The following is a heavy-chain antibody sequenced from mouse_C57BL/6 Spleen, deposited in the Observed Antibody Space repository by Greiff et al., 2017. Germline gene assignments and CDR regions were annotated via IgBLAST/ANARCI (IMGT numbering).Heavy chain of an antibody. J-gene: IGHJ2*01. Sequence: VQLQQSGTVLARPEASVKMSCKTSGYTFTSYWMHWVKQRPGQGLEWIGAIYPGNSDTSYNQKFKGKAKLTAVTSASTAYMELSSLTNEDAAVYYCTRAEDLTGTGVYWGQGTTLTVSS. V-gene: IGHV1-5*01. D-gene: IGHD4-1*01. CDR1: GYTFTSYW. CDR3: TRAEDLTGTGVY. CDR2: IYPGNSDT.